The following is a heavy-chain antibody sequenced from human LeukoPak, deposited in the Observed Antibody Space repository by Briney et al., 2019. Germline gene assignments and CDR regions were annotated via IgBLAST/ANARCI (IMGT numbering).Heavy chain of an antibody. V-gene: IGHV3-33*01. D-gene: IGHD1-26*01. J-gene: IGHJ4*02. CDR2: IWYDGSNY. CDR3: ARDGRALLRDFDY. CDR1: GSTFSSYV. Sequence: GGSLRLSCAASGSTFSSYVIHWVRQAPGKGLEWVAGIWYDGSNYYYADSVKGRFTISRDNSKNTLYLQMNSLRAEDTGVYYCARDGRALLRDFDYWGQGTLVTVSS.